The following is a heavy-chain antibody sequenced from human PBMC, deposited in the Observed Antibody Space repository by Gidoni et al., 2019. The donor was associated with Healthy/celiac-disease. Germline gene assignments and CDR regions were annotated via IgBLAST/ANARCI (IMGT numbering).Heavy chain of an antibody. D-gene: IGHD4-4*01. Sequence: QVQLVESGGGVVQPGRSLRLSCAASGFTFSSYAMHWVRQAPGQGLEWVAVRSYDGSNKYYADSVKGRFTISRDNSKNTLYLQMNSLRAEDTAVYYCARATRPYSNYYYGMDVWGKGTTVTVSS. CDR3: ARATRPYSNYYYGMDV. V-gene: IGHV3-30-3*01. CDR1: GFTFSSYA. CDR2: RSYDGSNK. J-gene: IGHJ6*04.